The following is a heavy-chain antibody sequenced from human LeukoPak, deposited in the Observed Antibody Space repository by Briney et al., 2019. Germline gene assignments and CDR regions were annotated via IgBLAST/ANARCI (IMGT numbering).Heavy chain of an antibody. CDR3: ARVSYSSSSGGFDP. Sequence: ASVKVSCKASGYTFTSYGISWVRQAPGQGLEWMGWISAYNGNTNYAQKLQGRVTMTTDTSTSTAYMELRSLRYDDTAVYYCARVSYSSSSGGFDPWGQGTLVTVSS. CDR2: ISAYNGNT. V-gene: IGHV1-18*01. D-gene: IGHD6-13*01. J-gene: IGHJ5*02. CDR1: GYTFTSYG.